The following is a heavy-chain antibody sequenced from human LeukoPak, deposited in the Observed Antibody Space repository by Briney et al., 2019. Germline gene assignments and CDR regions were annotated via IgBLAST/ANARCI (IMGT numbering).Heavy chain of an antibody. CDR2: IKRDGSEK. D-gene: IGHD3-3*01. Sequence: PGGSLRLSCAASGFTFSSYGMHWVRQAPGKGLEWVANIKRDGSEKYYGDSVKGRFTVSRDNAMNSLYLQMTSLRAEDTAVYYCARDKEAAVDFWSGYYPLWGQGTLVIVSS. J-gene: IGHJ4*02. CDR3: ARDKEAAVDFWSGYYPL. CDR1: GFTFSSYG. V-gene: IGHV3-7*01.